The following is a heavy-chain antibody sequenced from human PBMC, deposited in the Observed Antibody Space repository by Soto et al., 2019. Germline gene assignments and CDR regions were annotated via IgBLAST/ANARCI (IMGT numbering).Heavy chain of an antibody. J-gene: IGHJ6*03. V-gene: IGHV4-59*01. CDR3: ARAVGMGDFWSGYYEGPTYYYYMDV. Sequence: SETLSLTCTVSGGSISSYYWSWIRQPPGKGLEWIGYIYCSGSTNYNPSLKSRVTISVDTSKNQFSLKLSSVTAADTAVYYCARAVGMGDFWSGYYEGPTYYYYMDVWGKGTTVTVSS. CDR1: GGSISSYY. CDR2: IYCSGST. D-gene: IGHD3-3*01.